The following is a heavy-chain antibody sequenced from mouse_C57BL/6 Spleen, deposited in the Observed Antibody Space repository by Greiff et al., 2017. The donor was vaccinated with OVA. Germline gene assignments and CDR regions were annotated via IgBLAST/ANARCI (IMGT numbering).Heavy chain of an antibody. CDR1: GFTFSDYY. J-gene: IGHJ2*01. D-gene: IGHD2-5*01. CDR3: ARQGNYSTIDY. V-gene: IGHV5-12*01. CDR2: ISNGGGST. Sequence: EVHLVESGGGLVQPGGSLKLSCAASGFTFSDYYMYWVRQTPEKRLEWVAYISNGGGSTYYPDTVKGRFTISRDNAKNTLYLQMSRLKSEDTAMYYCARQGNYSTIDYWGQGTTLTVSS.